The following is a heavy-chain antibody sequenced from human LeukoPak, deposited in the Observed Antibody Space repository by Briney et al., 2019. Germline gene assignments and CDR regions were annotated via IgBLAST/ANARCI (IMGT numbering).Heavy chain of an antibody. D-gene: IGHD3-22*01. V-gene: IGHV4-34*01. CDR3: SRGGNRTMVVVGFDP. CDR2: INHSGST. J-gene: IGHJ5*02. CDR1: GGTFSGYY. Sequence: TETLSLTCAAYGGTFSGYYWSWIRQAPGKGLEWVGEINHSGSTNYNPSLKSGVTISLDTSKNQFSLTLSSVTAADTAVYCCSRGGNRTMVVVGFDPWGQGTLVTVSS.